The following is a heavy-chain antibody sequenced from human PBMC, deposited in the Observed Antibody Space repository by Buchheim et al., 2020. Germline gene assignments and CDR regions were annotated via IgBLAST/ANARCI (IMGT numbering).Heavy chain of an antibody. CDR3: VTRRSGSYSEF. Sequence: QLQLQESGPGLVKPSGTLSLTCTVSGDSISSSPYYWGWIRQPPGKGLEWIATFVNSGTTHYNPSLMGRITMTVDTSKNQFSLKLTSVTAADTAVYYCVTRRSGSYSEFWGLGTL. J-gene: IGHJ4*02. V-gene: IGHV4-39*01. CDR2: FVNSGTT. D-gene: IGHD1-26*01. CDR1: GDSISSSPYY.